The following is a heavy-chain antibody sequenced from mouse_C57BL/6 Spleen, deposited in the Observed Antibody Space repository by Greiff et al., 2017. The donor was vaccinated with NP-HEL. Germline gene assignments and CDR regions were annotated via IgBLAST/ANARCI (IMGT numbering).Heavy chain of an antibody. CDR1: GFSLSTFGMG. CDR3: ARIGYYSNLYYAMDY. J-gene: IGHJ4*01. V-gene: IGHV8-8*01. Sequence: QVQLKESGPGILQPSQTLSLTCSFSGFSLSTFGMGVVWNRQPPGMGLVWLVHTCWDDDKYYNPALKSRLTISKDTSKNQVFLKIANVDTADTATYYCARIGYYSNLYYAMDYWGQGTSVTVSS. D-gene: IGHD2-5*01. CDR2: TCWDDDK.